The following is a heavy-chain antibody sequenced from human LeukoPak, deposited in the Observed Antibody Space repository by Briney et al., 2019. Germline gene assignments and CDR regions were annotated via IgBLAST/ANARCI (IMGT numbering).Heavy chain of an antibody. V-gene: IGHV3-21*01. CDR1: GLIFRNYA. J-gene: IGHJ4*02. CDR2: ISSSSSYI. CDR3: ARDEVGALFDY. D-gene: IGHD1-26*01. Sequence: GGSLRLSCKASGLIFRNYAMTWVRQAPGKGLEWVSSISSSSSYIYYADSVKGRFTISRDNAKNSLYLQMNSLRAEDTAVYYCARDEVGALFDYWGQGTLVTVSS.